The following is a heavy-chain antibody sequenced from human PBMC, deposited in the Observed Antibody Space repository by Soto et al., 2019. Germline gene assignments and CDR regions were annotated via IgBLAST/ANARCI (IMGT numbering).Heavy chain of an antibody. CDR3: ARLVRGTGGERRYFDF. V-gene: IGHV4-39*01. CDR1: GGSISSSSYY. J-gene: IGHJ4*02. CDR2: IHYSGST. D-gene: IGHD3-10*01. Sequence: SETLSLTCTVSGGSISSSSYYWGWIRQPPGKRLEWIGNIHYSGSTYYNPSVERRVTISVDTSRSQFSLRLTTVTAADTALYYCARLVRGTGGERRYFDFWGQGTLVTVSS.